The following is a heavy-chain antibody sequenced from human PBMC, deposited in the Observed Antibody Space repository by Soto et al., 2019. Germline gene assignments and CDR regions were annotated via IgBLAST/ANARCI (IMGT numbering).Heavy chain of an antibody. D-gene: IGHD4-4*01. Sequence: GEALKISCKGSGYSFTSYWIGWVRQMPGKGLEWMGIIYPGDSDTRYSPSFQGQVTISADKSISTAYLQWSSLKASDTAMYYCARHLIEIRQSDYSIYYYYGMDVWGQGTTVTVSS. CDR3: ARHLIEIRQSDYSIYYYYGMDV. CDR1: GYSFTSYW. CDR2: IYPGDSDT. V-gene: IGHV5-51*01. J-gene: IGHJ6*02.